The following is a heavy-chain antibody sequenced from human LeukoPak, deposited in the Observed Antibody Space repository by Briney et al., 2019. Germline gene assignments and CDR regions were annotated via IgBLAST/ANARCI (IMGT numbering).Heavy chain of an antibody. J-gene: IGHJ6*03. CDR1: GGSFSGYY. Sequence: NTSETLTLTCAVYGGSFSGYYWSWIRQPPGKGLEWIGSGYHIGSPYYNPALRSRVTISVDTSTNQFSLKLNSVTAADTAVYYCARITSDNYYYYYMDVWGKGTTVTVSS. CDR3: ARITSDNYYYYYMDV. CDR2: GYHIGSP. D-gene: IGHD2-2*01. V-gene: IGHV4-34*01.